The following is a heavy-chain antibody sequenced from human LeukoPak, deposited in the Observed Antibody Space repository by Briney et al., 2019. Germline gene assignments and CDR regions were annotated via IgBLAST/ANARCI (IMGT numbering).Heavy chain of an antibody. J-gene: IGHJ6*03. D-gene: IGHD1-26*01. CDR1: GFTFDDYG. Sequence: PGGSLRLSCAASGFTFDDYGMSWVRQAPGKGLEWVSGINWNGGSTGYVDSVKGRFTISRDNAKNSLYLQMNSLRAEDTALYYCARASGSYDPYYYYYMDVWGKGTTVTVPS. CDR2: INWNGGST. CDR3: ARASGSYDPYYYYYMDV. V-gene: IGHV3-20*04.